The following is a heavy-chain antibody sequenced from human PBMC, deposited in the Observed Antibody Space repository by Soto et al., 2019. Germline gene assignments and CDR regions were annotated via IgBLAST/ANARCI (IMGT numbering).Heavy chain of an antibody. D-gene: IGHD4-17*01. CDR3: ARGEDSTVTTIYRFNHFDY. Sequence: ASVKVSCKASGYTFTGYYMHWVRQAPGQGLEWMGWINPNSGGTNYAQKFQGWVTMTRDTSISTAYMELSRLRSDDTAVYYCARGEDSTVTTIYRFNHFDYWGQGTLVTVSS. V-gene: IGHV1-2*04. CDR2: INPNSGGT. J-gene: IGHJ4*02. CDR1: GYTFTGYY.